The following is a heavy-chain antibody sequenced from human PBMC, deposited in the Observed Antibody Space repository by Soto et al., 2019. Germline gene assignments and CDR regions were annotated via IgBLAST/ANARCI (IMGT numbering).Heavy chain of an antibody. CDR2: IYYSGTT. CDR3: ARAMGYYASGSYFDP. CDR1: GGSISTYY. J-gene: IGHJ5*02. Sequence: PSETLSLTCTGSGGSISTYYWSWIRQPPGNGLEWIGFIYYSGTTNYNPSLKSRVTISVDTSKNQFSLKLTSVTAADTAVYYCARAMGYYASGSYFDPWGQGILVTVS. D-gene: IGHD3-10*01. V-gene: IGHV4-59*01.